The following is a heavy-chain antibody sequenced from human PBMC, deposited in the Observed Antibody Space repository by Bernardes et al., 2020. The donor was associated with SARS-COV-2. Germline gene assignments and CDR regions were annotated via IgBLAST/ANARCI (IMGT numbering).Heavy chain of an antibody. CDR2: ISGSGGST. CDR1: GFTFSSYA. J-gene: IGHJ3*02. D-gene: IGHD2-2*01. Sequence: GGSLRLSCAASGFTFSSYAMSWVRQAPGKGLEWVSAISGSGGSTYYADSVKDRFTISRDNSKNTLYLQMNSLRAEDTAVYYCAKFGSVVPAAIGDAFDIWGQGTMVTVSS. V-gene: IGHV3-23*01. CDR3: AKFGSVVPAAIGDAFDI.